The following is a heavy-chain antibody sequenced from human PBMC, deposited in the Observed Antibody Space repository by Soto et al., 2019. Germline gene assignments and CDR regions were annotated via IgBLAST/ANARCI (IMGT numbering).Heavy chain of an antibody. CDR3: ARARWYDAFDV. D-gene: IGHD2-15*01. Sequence: KPSETLSLTCAVYGGSFSGYYWSWIRQPPGKGLEWIGEINHSGSTNYNPSLKSRVTISVDTSKNQFSLKLNSVTAADTAVYYCARARWYDAFDVWGQGTVVTVSS. CDR1: GGSFSGYY. CDR2: INHSGST. V-gene: IGHV4-34*01. J-gene: IGHJ3*01.